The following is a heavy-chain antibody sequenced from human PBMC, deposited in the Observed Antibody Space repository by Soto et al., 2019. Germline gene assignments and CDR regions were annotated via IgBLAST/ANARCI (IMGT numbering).Heavy chain of an antibody. V-gene: IGHV1-18*01. D-gene: IGHD3-3*01. J-gene: IGHJ4*02. CDR2: ISAYNGNT. Sequence: QVQLVQSGAEVKKPGASVKVSCKASGYTFTSYGISWVRQAPGQGLEWMGWISAYNGNTNYAQKLQGRVTMTTDTSTSTAYMELSSLRSDDTAVYYCARENTIYDFWSGYYTGYFDYWGQGTLVTVSS. CDR1: GYTFTSYG. CDR3: ARENTIYDFWSGYYTGYFDY.